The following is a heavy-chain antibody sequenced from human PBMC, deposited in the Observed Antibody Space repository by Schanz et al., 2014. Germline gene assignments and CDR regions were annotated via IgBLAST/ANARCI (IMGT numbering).Heavy chain of an antibody. CDR3: AKGMGYCSGGTCYDCYYYGLDV. V-gene: IGHV3-23*01. J-gene: IGHJ6*02. Sequence: DVQLLESGGGLVQPGGSLRLSCAASGFTFNSYAMTWVRQAPGKGLEWASSISHSGGSKYYADSVKGRFTISRDNSENTLYLQMNSLSADDTAVFYCAKGMGYCSGGTCYDCYYYGLDVWGQGTTVTVSS. CDR1: GFTFNSYA. D-gene: IGHD2-15*01. CDR2: ISHSGGSK.